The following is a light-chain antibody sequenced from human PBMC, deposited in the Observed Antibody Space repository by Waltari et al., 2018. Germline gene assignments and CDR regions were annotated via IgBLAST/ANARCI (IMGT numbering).Light chain of an antibody. CDR2: DAS. Sequence: DIQMTQSPSSLSASVGDKVTITCHTSQSISTYLNWYQQKPGKAPKVLNYDASTLQSAVPSRFSGSGSGTDFTLTISSLQPEDFATYYCQQTYDTPRTFGQGTKVDIK. J-gene: IGKJ1*01. CDR3: QQTYDTPRT. V-gene: IGKV1-39*01. CDR1: QSISTY.